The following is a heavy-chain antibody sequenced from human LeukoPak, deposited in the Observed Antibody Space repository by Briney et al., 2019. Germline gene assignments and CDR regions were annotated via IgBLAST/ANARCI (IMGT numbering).Heavy chain of an antibody. CDR1: GGTFISYA. J-gene: IGHJ4*02. CDR3: ARGWDYDSGGRPTAYVY. Sequence: ASVKVSCKASGGTFISYAISWVRQAPGQGLEWMGGIIPIFGTANYAQKFQGRVTITADKSTSTVYMELNSLKSEDTAVYYCARGWDYDSGGRPTAYVYWGQGTLVTVSS. V-gene: IGHV1-69*06. D-gene: IGHD3-22*01. CDR2: IIPIFGTA.